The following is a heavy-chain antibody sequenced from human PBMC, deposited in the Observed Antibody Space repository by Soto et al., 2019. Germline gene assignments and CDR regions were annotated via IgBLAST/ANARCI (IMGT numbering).Heavy chain of an antibody. J-gene: IGHJ4*02. D-gene: IGHD3-22*01. CDR1: GYTFTSYG. CDR2: INPGNGNA. V-gene: IGHV1-3*01. Sequence: ASVKVSCKASGYTFTSYGINWVRQAPGRGLEWVGWINPGNGNAKYSQQFQGRVIIDRDTSASTAYMELSSLRPEDTAVYYCARGGYFDSSNYLAYWGLGTLVTVSS. CDR3: ARGGYFDSSNYLAY.